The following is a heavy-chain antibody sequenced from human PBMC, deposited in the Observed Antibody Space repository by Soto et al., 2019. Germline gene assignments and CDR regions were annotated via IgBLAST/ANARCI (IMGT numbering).Heavy chain of an antibody. CDR2: ISYDGSNK. Sequence: GGSLSLSCAASGFTFSSYAMHWVRQAPGKGLEWVAVISYDGSNKYYADSVKGRFTISRDNSKNTLYLQMNSLRAEDTAVYYCARGRGSSSWSNWFDPWGQGTLVTVSS. J-gene: IGHJ5*02. V-gene: IGHV3-30-3*01. D-gene: IGHD6-13*01. CDR1: GFTFSSYA. CDR3: ARGRGSSSWSNWFDP.